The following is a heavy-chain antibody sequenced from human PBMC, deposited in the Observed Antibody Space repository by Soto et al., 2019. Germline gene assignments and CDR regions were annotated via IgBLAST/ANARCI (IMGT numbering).Heavy chain of an antibody. V-gene: IGHV1-46*01. CDR1: GYTFTSYY. D-gene: IGHD3-10*01. CDR2: INPSGGST. J-gene: IGHJ5*02. Sequence: ASVNVSCKASGYTFTSYYMQWVRQAPGQGLEWMGIINPSGGSTSYAQKFQGRVTMTRDTSTSTVYMELSSLRSEDTAVYYCARGEFGELFLSTPPFDPWGQGTLVTVSS. CDR3: ARGEFGELFLSTPPFDP.